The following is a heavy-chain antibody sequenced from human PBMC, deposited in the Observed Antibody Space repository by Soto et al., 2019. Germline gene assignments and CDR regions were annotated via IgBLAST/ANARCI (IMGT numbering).Heavy chain of an antibody. CDR2: IYYSGST. V-gene: IGHV4-39*01. J-gene: IGHJ6*02. Sequence: SETLSLTCTVSGGSISSSSYYWDWIRQPPGKGLEWIGSIYYSGSTYYNPSLKSRVTISVDTSKNQFSLKLSSVTAADTPVYYCARSQESITIFGVIYYYYGMDVWGQGTTVTV. CDR3: ARSQESITIFGVIYYYYGMDV. D-gene: IGHD3-3*01. CDR1: GGSISSSSYY.